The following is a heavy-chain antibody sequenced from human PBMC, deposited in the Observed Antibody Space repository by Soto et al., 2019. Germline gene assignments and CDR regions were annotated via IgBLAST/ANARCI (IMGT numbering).Heavy chain of an antibody. D-gene: IGHD3-22*01. Sequence: PGGSLRLSCAASGFTFSNYAMTWVRQAPGKGLEWVSALSGSGVSTYYADSVMGRFTISRDNSKNTVYLQMNSLRAEDTAVYYCAKIESRFYYDSTGYYPFDYWAQGTLVTVSS. CDR3: AKIESRFYYDSTGYYPFDY. CDR1: GFTFSNYA. CDR2: LSGSGVST. J-gene: IGHJ4*02. V-gene: IGHV3-23*01.